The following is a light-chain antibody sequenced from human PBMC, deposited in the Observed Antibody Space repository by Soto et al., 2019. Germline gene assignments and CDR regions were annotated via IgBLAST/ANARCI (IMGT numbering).Light chain of an antibody. CDR2: DAF. Sequence: EIVLTQSPATLSLSPGERATLSCRASQSVSNYLAWYQEKPGQAPRLLIYDAFNRATGIPARFSGSGSGTDFTLTISSLEPEDFAVYYCHQRSSWPITFGQGTRPAIK. V-gene: IGKV3-11*01. CDR1: QSVSNY. CDR3: HQRSSWPIT. J-gene: IGKJ5*01.